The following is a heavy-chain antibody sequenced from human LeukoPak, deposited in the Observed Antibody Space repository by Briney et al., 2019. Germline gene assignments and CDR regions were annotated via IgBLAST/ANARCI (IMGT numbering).Heavy chain of an antibody. D-gene: IGHD3-3*01. Sequence: SETLSLTCAVSGGSISSGGYSWSWIRQPPGKGLEWIGYIYHSGSTYYNPSLKGRVTISVDRSKNQFSLKLSSVTAADTAVYYCASSGEWLLYGNWFDPWGQGTLVTVSS. J-gene: IGHJ5*02. CDR1: GGSISSGGYS. V-gene: IGHV4-30-2*01. CDR3: ASSGEWLLYGNWFDP. CDR2: IYHSGST.